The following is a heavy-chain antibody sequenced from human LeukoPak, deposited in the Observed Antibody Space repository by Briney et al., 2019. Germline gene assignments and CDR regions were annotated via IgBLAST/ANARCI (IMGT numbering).Heavy chain of an antibody. J-gene: IGHJ5*02. CDR2: IIPILGIA. V-gene: IGHV1-69*04. Sequence: SVKVSCRASGYTFSGYFMHWVRQAPGQGLEWMGRIIPILGIANYAQKFQGRVTITADKSTSTAYMELSSLRSEDTAVYYCAREGGYWNYPAWGQGTLVTVSS. D-gene: IGHD1-7*01. CDR1: GYTFSGYF. CDR3: AREGGYWNYPA.